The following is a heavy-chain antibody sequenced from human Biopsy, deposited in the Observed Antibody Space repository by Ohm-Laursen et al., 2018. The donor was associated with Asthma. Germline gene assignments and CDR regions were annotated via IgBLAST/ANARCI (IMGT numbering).Heavy chain of an antibody. Sequence: SLRLSCTAFGFTFDDYAMHWVRQAPGKGLEWVSGISWNSGSIGYADSVKGRFTISRDNAKNSLYLQMNSLRAEDTALYYCAKGEWELLEANFDYWGQGTLVTVSS. V-gene: IGHV3-9*01. CDR3: AKGEWELLEANFDY. CDR2: ISWNSGSI. CDR1: GFTFDDYA. D-gene: IGHD1-26*01. J-gene: IGHJ4*02.